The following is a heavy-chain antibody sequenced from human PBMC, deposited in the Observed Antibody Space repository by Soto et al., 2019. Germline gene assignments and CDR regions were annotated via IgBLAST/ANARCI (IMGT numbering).Heavy chain of an antibody. CDR1: GFTFSNAW. Sequence: TGGSLRLSCAASGFTFSNAWMNWVRQAPGKGLEWVGRIKSKTDGGTTDYAAPVKGRFTISRDDSKNTLYLQMNSLKTEDTAVYYCTTDPGPYYDFWSGYPLYYYYGMDVWGQGTTVTVSS. CDR2: IKSKTDGGTT. V-gene: IGHV3-15*07. D-gene: IGHD3-3*01. CDR3: TTDPGPYYDFWSGYPLYYYYGMDV. J-gene: IGHJ6*02.